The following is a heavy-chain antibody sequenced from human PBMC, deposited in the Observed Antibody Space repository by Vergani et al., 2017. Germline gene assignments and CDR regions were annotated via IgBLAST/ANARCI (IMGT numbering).Heavy chain of an antibody. V-gene: IGHV1-69*12. CDR3: ARAYYYDSSGYLPFDY. J-gene: IGHJ4*02. D-gene: IGHD3-22*01. CDR1: GGTFSSYA. Sequence: QVQLVQSAAEVKKPGSSVQVSCKASGGTFSSYAISWVRQAPGQGLEWMGGFIPMFGTANYAQKFQGSVTITADEFTSTAYMELRSLRSDDTAVYFCARAYYYDSSGYLPFDYWGQGTLVTVSS. CDR2: FIPMFGTA.